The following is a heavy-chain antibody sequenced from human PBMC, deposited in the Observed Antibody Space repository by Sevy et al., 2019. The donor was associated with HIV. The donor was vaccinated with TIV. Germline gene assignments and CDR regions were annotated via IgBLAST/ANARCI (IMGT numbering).Heavy chain of an antibody. CDR2: IYYSGST. CDR1: GGSISSSGYY. V-gene: IGHV4-39*01. D-gene: IGHD3-22*01. Sequence: SETLSLTCTVSGGSISSSGYYWGWIRQPPGKGLEWIGSIYYSGSTYYNPSLKSRVTTSVDTSKNQFSLKLSSVTAADTAGYYCATNYYDTSGYFYWGQGTLVTVSS. CDR3: ATNYYDTSGYFY. J-gene: IGHJ4*02.